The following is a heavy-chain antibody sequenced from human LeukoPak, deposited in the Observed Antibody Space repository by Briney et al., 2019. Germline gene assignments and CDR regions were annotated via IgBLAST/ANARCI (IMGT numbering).Heavy chain of an antibody. CDR1: GFTFSSYS. Sequence: GGSLRLSCAASGFTFSSYSMNWVRQAPGKGLEWVSYISSSSSTIYYADSVKGRFTISRDNAKNSLYLQMNSLRAEDTAVYYCARDLYSSSPGAFDIWGQGTMVTVSS. V-gene: IGHV3-48*01. D-gene: IGHD6-6*01. CDR2: ISSSSSTI. J-gene: IGHJ3*02. CDR3: ARDLYSSSPGAFDI.